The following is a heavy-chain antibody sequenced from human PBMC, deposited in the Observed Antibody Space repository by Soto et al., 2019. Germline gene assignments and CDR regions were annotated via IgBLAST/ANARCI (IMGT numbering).Heavy chain of an antibody. V-gene: IGHV3-23*01. CDR2: ISGSGGIT. J-gene: IGHJ4*02. Sequence: GGSLRLSCAASGFTFSSYAMSWVRQAPGKGLEWVSAISGSGGITYYADSVKGRFTISRDNSKNTLYLQMNSLRAEDTAVYYCAKAGSSGWYGGFYFDYWGQGTLVTVSS. D-gene: IGHD6-19*01. CDR3: AKAGSSGWYGGFYFDY. CDR1: GFTFSSYA.